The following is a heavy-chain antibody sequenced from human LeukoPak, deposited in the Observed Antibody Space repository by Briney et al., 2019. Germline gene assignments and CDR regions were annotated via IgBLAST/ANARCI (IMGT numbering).Heavy chain of an antibody. V-gene: IGHV3-43*01. CDR3: AKDGMGSSGYYFFDY. CDR1: GFTFSSYS. J-gene: IGHJ4*02. CDR2: ISWDGVSK. Sequence: GGSLRLSCAASGFTFSSYSMNWVRQAPGKGLEWVSFISWDGVSKYYADSVKGRFTISRDRSKSSLYLQMNSLRTEDTALYYCAKDGMGSSGYYFFDYWGQGTLVTVSS. D-gene: IGHD3-22*01.